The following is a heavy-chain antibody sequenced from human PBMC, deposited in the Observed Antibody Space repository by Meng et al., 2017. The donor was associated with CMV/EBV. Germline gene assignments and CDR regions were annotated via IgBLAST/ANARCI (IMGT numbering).Heavy chain of an antibody. CDR2: INPNSGGT. CDR3: ARDVYCSSTSCYGGWFDP. Sequence: ASVKVSCKASGYTFTGYYMHWVRQASGQGLEWMGWINPNSGGTNYAQKFQGRVTMTRDTSISTAYMELSRLRSDDTAVYYCARDVYCSSTSCYGGWFDPWGQGTLVTVSS. CDR1: GYTFTGYY. D-gene: IGHD2-2*01. V-gene: IGHV1-2*02. J-gene: IGHJ5*02.